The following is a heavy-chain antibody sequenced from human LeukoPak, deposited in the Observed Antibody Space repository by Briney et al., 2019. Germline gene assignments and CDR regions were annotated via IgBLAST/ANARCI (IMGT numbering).Heavy chain of an antibody. CDR1: GYTLTELS. CDR3: ATVISRSEGAKYYFDY. Sequence: GASVKVSCKVSGYTLTELSMHWVRQAPGKGLEWMGGFDPEDGETIYAQKFQGRVTMTEDTSTDTAYMELSSLRSEDTAVYYCATVISRSEGAKYYFDYWGQGTLVTVSS. V-gene: IGHV1-24*01. J-gene: IGHJ4*02. CDR2: FDPEDGET. D-gene: IGHD4/OR15-4a*01.